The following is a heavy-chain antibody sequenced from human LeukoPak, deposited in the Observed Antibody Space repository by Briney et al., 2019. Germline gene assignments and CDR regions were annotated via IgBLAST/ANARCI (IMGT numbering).Heavy chain of an antibody. CDR3: ARDGVDYYDSSGSTWFDP. Sequence: ASVKVSCKASGGTFSSYAISWVRQAPGQGLEWMGGIIPIFGTANYAQKFQGRVTITTDESTSTAYMELSSLRSEDTAVYYCARDGVDYYDSSGSTWFDPWGQGTLVTVSS. CDR2: IIPIFGTA. CDR1: GGTFSSYA. V-gene: IGHV1-69*05. J-gene: IGHJ5*02. D-gene: IGHD3-22*01.